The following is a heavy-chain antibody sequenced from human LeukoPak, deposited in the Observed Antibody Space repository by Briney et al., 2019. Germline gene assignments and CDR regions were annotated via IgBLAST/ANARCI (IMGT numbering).Heavy chain of an antibody. J-gene: IGHJ4*02. Sequence: PSETLSLTCTVSGYSISSGYYWGWIRQPPGQGLEWIGSIYHSGSTYYNPSLKSRVTISVDTSKNQLSLKLSSVTAADTAVYYCARANYDFWSGYYPLDYWGQGTLVTVSS. CDR1: GYSISSGYY. D-gene: IGHD3-3*01. CDR3: ARANYDFWSGYYPLDY. V-gene: IGHV4-38-2*02. CDR2: IYHSGST.